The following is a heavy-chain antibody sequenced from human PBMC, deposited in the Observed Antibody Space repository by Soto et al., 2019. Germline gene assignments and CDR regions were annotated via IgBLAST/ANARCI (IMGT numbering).Heavy chain of an antibody. D-gene: IGHD1-7*01. CDR2: ISYDGSNK. CDR3: ATGTTAVYYYYYGMDV. V-gene: IGHV3-30*03. CDR1: GFTFSSYG. Sequence: PGGSLRLSCAASGFTFSSYGMHWVRQAPGKGLEWVAVISYDGSNKYYADSVKGRFTISRDNSKNTLYLQMNSLRAEDTAVYYCATGTTAVYYYYYGMDVWGQGTTVTVSS. J-gene: IGHJ6*02.